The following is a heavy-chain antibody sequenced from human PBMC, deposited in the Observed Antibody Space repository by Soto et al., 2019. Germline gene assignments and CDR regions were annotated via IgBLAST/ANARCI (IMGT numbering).Heavy chain of an antibody. Sequence: GGSLRLSCAASGFTFSSYGMHWVRQAPGKGLEWVAVIWYDGSNKYYADSVKGRFTISRDNSKNTLYLQMNSLRAEDTAVYYCARDFLGAGTTLGELSLGFDYWGQGTLVTVSS. V-gene: IGHV3-33*01. CDR1: GFTFSSYG. D-gene: IGHD3-16*02. CDR3: ARDFLGAGTTLGELSLGFDY. J-gene: IGHJ4*02. CDR2: IWYDGSNK.